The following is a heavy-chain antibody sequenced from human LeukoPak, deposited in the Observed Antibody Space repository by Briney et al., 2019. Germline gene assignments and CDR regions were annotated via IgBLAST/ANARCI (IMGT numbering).Heavy chain of an antibody. J-gene: IGHJ5*02. CDR2: IFHSGST. CDR3: ARDKGGYSSSWYWFDP. D-gene: IGHD6-13*01. Sequence: SETLSLTCTVSGDSLSTYYWNWIRQPPGKGLEWIGYIFHSGSTKYNPSLKSRVTISVDTSKNQFSLKLSSVTAADTAVYYCARDKGGYSSSWYWFDPWGQGTLVTVSS. CDR1: GDSLSTYY. V-gene: IGHV4-4*08.